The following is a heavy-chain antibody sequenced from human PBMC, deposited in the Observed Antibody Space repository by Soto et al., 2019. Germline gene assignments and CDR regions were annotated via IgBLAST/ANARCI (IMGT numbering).Heavy chain of an antibody. D-gene: IGHD3-22*01. J-gene: IGHJ6*02. CDR3: ARMSQYYYDSSGPYGMDV. V-gene: IGHV2-70*11. Sequence: SGPTLVNPTQTLTLTRTFSGFSLSTSRMCVSWIRQPPGKALEWLARIDWDDDKYYSTSLKTRLTISKDTSKNQVVLTMTNMDPVDTATYYCARMSQYYYDSSGPYGMDVWGQGTTVTVS. CDR1: GFSLSTSRMC. CDR2: IDWDDDK.